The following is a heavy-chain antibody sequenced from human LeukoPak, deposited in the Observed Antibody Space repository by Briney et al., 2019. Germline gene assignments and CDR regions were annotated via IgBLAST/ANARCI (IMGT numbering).Heavy chain of an antibody. Sequence: GGSLRLSCVAAGFTFSSHGMHWVRQAPGKGLEWVAVIWYDGSHRYYPDSVKGRFTISRDNSKHTLFLQMDSLRVDDTAGYYCVRDNAAADGAFDYWGQGSLVTVSS. J-gene: IGHJ4*02. CDR1: GFTFSSHG. CDR3: VRDNAAADGAFDY. CDR2: IWYDGSHR. V-gene: IGHV3-33*01. D-gene: IGHD5-24*01.